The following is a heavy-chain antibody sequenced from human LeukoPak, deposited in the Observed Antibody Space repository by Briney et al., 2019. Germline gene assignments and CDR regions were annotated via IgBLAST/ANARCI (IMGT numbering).Heavy chain of an antibody. V-gene: IGHV4-59*01. Sequence: SETLSLTCTVSGGSISSYYWSWILQPPGGGLESIGYIYSSGSTNYNASLRRRDTISVDTSMRWFFLKLRSLTASAPVVYYCAVSGLDSRDYFCMDVWGQGTTVTVSS. D-gene: IGHD5-12*01. CDR1: GGSISSYY. CDR2: IYSSGST. CDR3: AVSGLDSRDYFCMDV. J-gene: IGHJ6*02.